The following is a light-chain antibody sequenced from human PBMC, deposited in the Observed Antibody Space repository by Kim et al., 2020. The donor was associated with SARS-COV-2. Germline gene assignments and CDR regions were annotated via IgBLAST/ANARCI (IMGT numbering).Light chain of an antibody. Sequence: ASVGDRVTITCRARQSISSWLAWYQQKPGKAPKLLIYKTSSLESGVPSRFGGSGSGTQFALTISSLQPDDFATYYCQQYYSYFVTFGQGTKVDIK. CDR3: QQYYSYFVT. J-gene: IGKJ1*01. V-gene: IGKV1-5*03. CDR1: QSISSW. CDR2: KTS.